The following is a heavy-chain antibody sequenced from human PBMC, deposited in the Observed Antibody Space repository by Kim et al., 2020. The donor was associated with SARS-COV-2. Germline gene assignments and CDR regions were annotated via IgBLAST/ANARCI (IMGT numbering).Heavy chain of an antibody. V-gene: IGHV3-64D*06. CDR1: GFSFISHS. CDR2: IGPNGGP. Sequence: GGSLRLSCLASGFSFISHSMHWVRQAPGKGLEYVAAIGPNGGPYYADSVKGRFTISRDNSKNTLFLQMNSLRPDDTAVYYCVWYLHVDWFDPWGQGTLVTVSS. J-gene: IGHJ5*02. CDR3: VWYLHVDWFDP. D-gene: IGHD6-13*01.